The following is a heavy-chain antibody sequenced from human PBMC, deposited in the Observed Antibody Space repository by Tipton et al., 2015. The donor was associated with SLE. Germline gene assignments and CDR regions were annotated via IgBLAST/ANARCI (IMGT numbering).Heavy chain of an antibody. D-gene: IGHD3-3*01. CDR1: GFTFSSYA. V-gene: IGHV3-30-3*01. CDR3: ARDFRITIFGVVRLPSFYYYGMDV. J-gene: IGHJ6*02. Sequence: SLRLSCAASGFTFSSYAMHWVRQAPGKGLEWVAVISYDGSNKYYADSVKGRFTISRDNSKNTLYLQMNSLRAEDTAVYYCARDFRITIFGVVRLPSFYYYGMDVWGQGTTVTVSS. CDR2: ISYDGSNK.